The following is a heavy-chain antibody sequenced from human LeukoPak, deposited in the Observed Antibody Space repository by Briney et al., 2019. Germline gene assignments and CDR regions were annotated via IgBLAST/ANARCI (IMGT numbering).Heavy chain of an antibody. J-gene: IGHJ6*02. Sequence: GGSLRLSCAASGFTFSSYAIHWVRQAPGKGLEWVAVISYDGSNKYYADSVKGRFTISRDNSKNTLYLQMNSLRAEDTAVYYCARDHSGSYYYYYGMDVWGQGTTVTVS. V-gene: IGHV3-30-3*01. CDR1: GFTFSSYA. CDR3: ARDHSGSYYYYYGMDV. CDR2: ISYDGSNK. D-gene: IGHD6-19*01.